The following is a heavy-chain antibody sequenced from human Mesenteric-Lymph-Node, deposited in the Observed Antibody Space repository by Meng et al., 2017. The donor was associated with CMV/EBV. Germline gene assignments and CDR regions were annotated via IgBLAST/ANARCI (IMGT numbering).Heavy chain of an antibody. Sequence: SCKASGYTFPSYAMHWVRQAPGQGLEWMGWIHADNGDTRYSQNFHDRVTITGDTSASTIYMELNSLRSEDTAVYYCARNRPGGETDYWGQGTLVTVSS. V-gene: IGHV1-3*01. CDR1: GYTFPSYA. J-gene: IGHJ4*02. CDR2: IHADNGDT. CDR3: ARNRPGGETDY. D-gene: IGHD2/OR15-2a*01.